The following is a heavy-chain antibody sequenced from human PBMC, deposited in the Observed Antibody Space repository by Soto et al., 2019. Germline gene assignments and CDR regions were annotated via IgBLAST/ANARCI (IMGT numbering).Heavy chain of an antibody. Sequence: WLQHSTRKGLEWMGWISAYNGNTNYAQKLQGRVTMTTDTSTSTAYMELRSLRSDDAAVYYCARDYYDSSGYSNWFDPWGQGTLVTVSS. D-gene: IGHD3-22*01. CDR2: ISAYNGNT. CDR3: ARDYYDSSGYSNWFDP. J-gene: IGHJ5*02. V-gene: IGHV1-18*01.